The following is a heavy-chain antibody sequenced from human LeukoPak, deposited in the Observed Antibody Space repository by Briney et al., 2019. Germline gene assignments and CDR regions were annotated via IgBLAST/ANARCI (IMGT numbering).Heavy chain of an antibody. CDR1: GGSISSYY. J-gene: IGHJ4*02. V-gene: IGHV4-59*01. Sequence: PSETLSLTCTVSGGSISSYYWSWIRQPPGKGLEWIGYIYYSGSTNYNPSLKSRVTISVDTSKNQFSLKLSSVTAADTAVYYCARDLPFDYWGQGTLVTVSS. CDR3: ARDLPFDY. CDR2: IYYSGST.